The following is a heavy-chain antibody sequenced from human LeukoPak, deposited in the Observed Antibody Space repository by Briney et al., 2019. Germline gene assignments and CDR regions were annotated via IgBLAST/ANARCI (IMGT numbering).Heavy chain of an antibody. D-gene: IGHD3-9*01. CDR3: ARGKRSYDILTGYYKAPPDY. V-gene: IGHV4-30-4*08. CDR2: IYYSGST. J-gene: IGHJ4*02. Sequence: PSETLSLTCTVSGGSISSGDYYWSWLRQPPGKGLEWIGYIYYSGSTYYNPSLKSRVTISVDTSKNQFSLKLSSVTAADTAVYYCARGKRSYDILTGYYKAPPDYWGQGTLVTVSS. CDR1: GGSISSGDYY.